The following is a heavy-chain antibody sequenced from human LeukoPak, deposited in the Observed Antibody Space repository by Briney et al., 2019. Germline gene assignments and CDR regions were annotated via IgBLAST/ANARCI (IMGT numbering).Heavy chain of an antibody. CDR1: GGSIRTYY. V-gene: IGHV4-59*01. Sequence: PSETLSLTCAVSGGSIRTYYWSWIRQPPGKGLEWIGYIYYSGNTSSYYRGSTNYNPSLKSRLTISADTSKNQFSLKLSSVTAADTAVYYCARGGPTIDSWGQGTLVTVSS. CDR2: IYYSGNTSSYYRGST. D-gene: IGHD2-2*01. CDR3: ARGGPTIDS. J-gene: IGHJ4*02.